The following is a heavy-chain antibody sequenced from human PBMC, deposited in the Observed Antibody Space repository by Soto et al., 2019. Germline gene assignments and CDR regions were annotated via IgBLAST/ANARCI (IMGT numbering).Heavy chain of an antibody. CDR3: VSLLEGWQLRGYAYRPTYYFDY. D-gene: IGHD5-12*01. CDR2: IKQDGSEK. Sequence: GGLLRLSCAASEFTFSSYWMSWVSQAPGKGLEWVANIKQDGSEKYYVDSVKGRFTISRDNAKNSLYLQMNSLRAEDTAVYYCVSLLEGWQLRGYAYRPTYYFDYWGQGTLVTVSS. CDR1: EFTFSSYW. J-gene: IGHJ4*02. V-gene: IGHV3-7*01.